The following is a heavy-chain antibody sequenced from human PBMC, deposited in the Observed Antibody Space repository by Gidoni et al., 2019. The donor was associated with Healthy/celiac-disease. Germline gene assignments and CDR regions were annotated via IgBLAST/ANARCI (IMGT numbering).Heavy chain of an antibody. J-gene: IGHJ4*02. CDR1: GFTFSSYS. CDR2: ISSSSSTI. D-gene: IGHD3-16*01. V-gene: IGHV3-48*02. Sequence: EVQLVESGGGLVQPGGSLRLSCAASGFTFSSYSMNWVRQAPGKGLEWVSYISSSSSTIYYADSVKGRFTISRDNAKNSLYRQMNSLRDEDTAVYYCARVKMGYDYWGQGTLVTVSS. CDR3: ARVKMGYDY.